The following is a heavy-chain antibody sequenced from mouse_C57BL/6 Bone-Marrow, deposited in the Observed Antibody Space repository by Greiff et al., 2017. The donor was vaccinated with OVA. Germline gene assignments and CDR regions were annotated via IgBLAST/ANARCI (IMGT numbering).Heavy chain of an antibody. V-gene: IGHV5-2*03. D-gene: IGHD1-1*02. Sequence: EVKLVESGGGLVQPGESLKLSCESNEYEFPSHDMSWVRKTPEKRLELVAAINSDGGSTYYPDTMERRFIISRDNTKKTLYLQMSSLRSEDTALYYCARHPLHYYGGPWCAYWGEGTLVTVSA. J-gene: IGHJ3*01. CDR3: ARHPLHYYGGPWCAY. CDR2: INSDGGST. CDR1: EYEFPSHD.